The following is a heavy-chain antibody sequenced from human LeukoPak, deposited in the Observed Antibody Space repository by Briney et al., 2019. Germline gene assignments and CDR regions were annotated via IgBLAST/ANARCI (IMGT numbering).Heavy chain of an antibody. D-gene: IGHD3-22*01. CDR1: GGSISSYY. J-gene: IGHJ4*02. V-gene: IGHV4-4*07. CDR2: IYTSGST. Sequence: PSETLSLTCTVSGGSISSYYWSWIRQPAGKGLEWIGRIYTSGSTNYNPSLKSRVTMSVDMSKNQFSLKLSSVTAADTAVYYCARDPDKDYYYDSSGYYMYYWGQRTLVTVSS. CDR3: ARDPDKDYYYDSSGYYMYY.